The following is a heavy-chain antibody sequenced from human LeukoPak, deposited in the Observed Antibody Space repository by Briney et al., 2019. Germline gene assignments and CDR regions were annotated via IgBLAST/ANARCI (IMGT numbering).Heavy chain of an antibody. CDR2: ISNSGIAI. V-gene: IGHV3-11*04. CDR1: GFTFSDYY. J-gene: IGHJ4*02. D-gene: IGHD3-3*01. Sequence: PGGSLRLSCAASGFTFSDYYISWIRRAPGKGLEWISYISNSGIAIFYADSVRDRFTISRDNTKNSLYLEMNSLRGDDTAVYFCARGGRSSPPPFDDWGQGTLVTVSS. CDR3: ARGGRSSPPPFDD.